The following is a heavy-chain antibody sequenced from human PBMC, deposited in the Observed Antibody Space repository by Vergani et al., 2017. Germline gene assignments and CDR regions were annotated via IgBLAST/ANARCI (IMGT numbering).Heavy chain of an antibody. D-gene: IGHD6-13*01. CDR1: GGSFSGYY. V-gene: IGHV4-34*01. Sequence: QVQLQQWGAGLLKPSETLSLTCAVYGGSFSGYYWSWIRQPPGKGLEWIGEINHSGSTNYNPSLKSRVTISVDTSKKQFSLKLSSVTAADTAVYYCARGAIAAAGTSSYNWFDPWGQGTLVTVSS. J-gene: IGHJ5*02. CDR3: ARGAIAAAGTSSYNWFDP. CDR2: INHSGST.